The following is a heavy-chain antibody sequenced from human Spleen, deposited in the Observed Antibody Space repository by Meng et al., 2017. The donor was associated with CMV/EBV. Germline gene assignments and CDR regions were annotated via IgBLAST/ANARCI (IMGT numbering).Heavy chain of an antibody. Sequence: CAASGFTVSSNYMSWVRQAPGKGLEWVSIIYIGGNTYYADSVKGRFTISRDNSKNTVYLQMNSLRSEDTAVYYCARDPAHWGSGDWVDPWGQGTLVTVS. V-gene: IGHV3-66*02. CDR1: GFTVSSNY. CDR2: IYIGGNT. D-gene: IGHD7-27*01. CDR3: ARDPAHWGSGDWVDP. J-gene: IGHJ5*02.